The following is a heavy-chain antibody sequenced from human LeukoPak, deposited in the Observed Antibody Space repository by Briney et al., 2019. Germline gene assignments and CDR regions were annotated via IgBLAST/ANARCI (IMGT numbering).Heavy chain of an antibody. V-gene: IGHV4-31*03. J-gene: IGHJ3*02. Sequence: PSETLSLTCTVSGGSISRGGYYWSWIRQHPGKGLEWIGYIYYSGSTYYNPSLKSRVTISVDTSKNQFSLKLSSVTAADTAVYYCARERVPLDSSGYYRAARTDAFDIWGQGTIVTVSS. CDR3: ARERVPLDSSGYYRAARTDAFDI. CDR1: GGSISRGGYY. CDR2: IYYSGST. D-gene: IGHD3-22*01.